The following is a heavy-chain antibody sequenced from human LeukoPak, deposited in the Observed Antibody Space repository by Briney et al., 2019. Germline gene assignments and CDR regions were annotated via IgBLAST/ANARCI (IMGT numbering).Heavy chain of an antibody. D-gene: IGHD4-17*01. J-gene: IGHJ3*02. CDR2: IDWDDDK. CDR1: GFSLSTSGMR. CDR3: ARNPTVTGAFDI. Sequence: ESGPTLVNPTQTLTLTCTFSGFSLSTSGMRVSWIRQPPGKALEWLARIDWDDDKFYSTSLKTRLTIPKDTSKTQVVLTMTNMDPLDTATYYCARNPTVTGAFDIWGQGTMVTVSS. V-gene: IGHV2-70*04.